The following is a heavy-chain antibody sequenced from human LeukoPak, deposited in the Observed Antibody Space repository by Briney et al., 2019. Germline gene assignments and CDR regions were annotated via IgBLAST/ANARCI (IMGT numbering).Heavy chain of an antibody. CDR3: ARADDSSGYYYEFIDY. J-gene: IGHJ4*02. Sequence: GASVKVSFKASGYTFTIYYMYWVRQAPGQGLEWMGWINTNTGNPTYAQGFTGRFVFSLDTSVSTAYLQISSLKAEDTAVYYCARADDSSGYYYEFIDYWGQGTLVTVSS. CDR1: GYTFTIYY. D-gene: IGHD3-22*01. V-gene: IGHV7-4-1*02. CDR2: INTNTGNP.